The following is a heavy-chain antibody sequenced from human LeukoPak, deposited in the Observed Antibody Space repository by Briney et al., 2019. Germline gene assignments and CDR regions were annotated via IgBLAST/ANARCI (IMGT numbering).Heavy chain of an antibody. V-gene: IGHV3-7*01. J-gene: IGHJ4*02. CDR1: GFTVSDYY. CDR2: IKQDGSEK. D-gene: IGHD6-13*01. Sequence: GGSLRLSCAASGFTVSDYYMSWVRQAPGKGLEWVANIKQDGSEKDYVDSVKGRFTISRDNAKSSLYLQMNSLRAEDTAAYYCARDQGYSNIWGQGTLVTVSS. CDR3: ARDQGYSNI.